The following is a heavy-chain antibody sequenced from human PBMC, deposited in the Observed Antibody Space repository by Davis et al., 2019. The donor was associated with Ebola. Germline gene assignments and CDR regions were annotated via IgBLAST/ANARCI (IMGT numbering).Heavy chain of an antibody. CDR2: ISGSGGST. J-gene: IGHJ4*02. D-gene: IGHD3-9*01. V-gene: IGHV3-23*01. Sequence: GESLKISCAASGFTFSSYWMHWVRQAPGKGLEWVSAISGSGGSTYYADSVKGRFTISRDNSKNTLYLQMNSLRAEDTAVYYCAKVLDYYDILTGYFADYWGQGTLVTVSS. CDR1: GFTFSSYW. CDR3: AKVLDYYDILTGYFADY.